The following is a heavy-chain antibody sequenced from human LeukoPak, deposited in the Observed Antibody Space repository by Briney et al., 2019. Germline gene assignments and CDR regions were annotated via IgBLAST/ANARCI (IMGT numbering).Heavy chain of an antibody. J-gene: IGHJ3*01. CDR1: GFTFGYYG. V-gene: IGHV3-30*18. D-gene: IGHD6-13*01. Sequence: GRSLRLSCAASGFTFGYYGMHWVRQAPGKGLEWVGVISYDGSSKFYADFVKGRFTISRDNSQNTLYLQISGLATEDTAVYYCAKALVRRWPPLDAFDVWGQGTLVTVSS. CDR3: AKALVRRWPPLDAFDV. CDR2: ISYDGSSK.